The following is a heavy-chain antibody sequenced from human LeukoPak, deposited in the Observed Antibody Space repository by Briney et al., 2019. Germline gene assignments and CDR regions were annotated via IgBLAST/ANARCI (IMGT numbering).Heavy chain of an antibody. J-gene: IGHJ4*02. V-gene: IGHV3-33*01. CDR1: GYTFSHSG. D-gene: IGHD1-26*01. Sequence: GRSLRLSCAASGYTFSHSGLHWVRQAPGKGLEWVAIIWHDGSKKYHADSVKGRFTISRDNSKNTLYLQMNSLRAEDTAVYYCARAQESASGGSLGYWGQGTLVTVSS. CDR3: ARAQESASGGSLGY. CDR2: IWHDGSKK.